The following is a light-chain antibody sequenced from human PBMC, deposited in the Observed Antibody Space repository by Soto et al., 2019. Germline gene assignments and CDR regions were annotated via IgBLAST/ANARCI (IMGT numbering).Light chain of an antibody. CDR2: GAS. CDR1: QSVTSSY. CDR3: QQYDT. J-gene: IGKJ1*01. Sequence: EIVLTQSPGTLSLSPGERATLSCRASQSVTSSYLAWYQQKPGQAPRLLIYGASSRATGIPDRFSGSGSGTDFTLTISSLQPDDFATYYCQQYDTFGQGTKVEIK. V-gene: IGKV3-20*01.